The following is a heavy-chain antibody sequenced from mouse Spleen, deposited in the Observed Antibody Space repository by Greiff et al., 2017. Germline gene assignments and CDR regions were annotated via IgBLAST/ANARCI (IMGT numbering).Heavy chain of an antibody. D-gene: IGHD2-1*01. Sequence: QVQLQQSGPGLVAPSQSLSITCTVSGFSLTSYGVHWVRQPPGKGLEWLGVIWAGGSTNYNSALMSRLSISKDNSKSQVFLKMNSLQTDDTAMYYCARDNYYGNYCYAMDYWGQGTSVTVSS. J-gene: IGHJ4*01. CDR1: GFSLTSYG. CDR3: ARDNYYGNYCYAMDY. CDR2: IWAGGST. V-gene: IGHV2-9*02.